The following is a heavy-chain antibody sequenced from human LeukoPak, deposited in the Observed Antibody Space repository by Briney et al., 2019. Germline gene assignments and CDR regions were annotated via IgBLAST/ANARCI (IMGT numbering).Heavy chain of an antibody. CDR1: GFTFSSYW. Sequence: PGGSLRLSCAASGFTFSSYWMHWVRHAPGKGLVWVSRINSDGSSTSYADSVKGRFTISRDNAKNSLYLQMNSLRVDDTAVYYCARDETPYINGVWFDALDIWGPGTMVTVSS. CDR3: ARDETPYINGVWFDALDI. D-gene: IGHD2-8*01. CDR2: INSDGSST. J-gene: IGHJ3*02. V-gene: IGHV3-74*01.